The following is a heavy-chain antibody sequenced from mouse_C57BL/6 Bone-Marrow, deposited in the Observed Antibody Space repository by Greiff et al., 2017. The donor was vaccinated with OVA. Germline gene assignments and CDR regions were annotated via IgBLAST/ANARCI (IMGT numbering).Heavy chain of an antibody. Sequence: QVQLQQSGAELVMPGASVKLSCKASGYTFTSYWMHWVKQRPGQGLEWIGEIDPSDSYTNYNQKFKGKSTLTVDKSSSTAHMQLSSLTSEDSAVYYCAREGYYFDYWGQGTTLTVSS. CDR3: AREGYYFDY. V-gene: IGHV1-69*01. CDR1: GYTFTSYW. J-gene: IGHJ2*01. CDR2: IDPSDSYT.